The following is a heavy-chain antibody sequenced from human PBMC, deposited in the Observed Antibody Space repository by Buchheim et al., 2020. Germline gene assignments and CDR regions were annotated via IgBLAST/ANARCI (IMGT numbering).Heavy chain of an antibody. CDR3: AKDASGRSGYPAY. D-gene: IGHD3-22*01. CDR2: IRYDGSNK. J-gene: IGHJ4*02. CDR1: GFTFSSYG. V-gene: IGHV3-30*02. Sequence: QVQLVESGGGEVQPGRSLRLSCAASGFTFSSYGMHWVRQAPGKGLEWVAFIRYDGSNKYYADSVKGRFTISRANSKYTLYLQMNSLRAEDTAVYYCAKDASGRSGYPAYWGKGTL.